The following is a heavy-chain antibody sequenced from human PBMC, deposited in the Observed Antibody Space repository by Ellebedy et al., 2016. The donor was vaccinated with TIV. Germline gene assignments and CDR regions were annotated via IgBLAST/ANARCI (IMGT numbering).Heavy chain of an antibody. V-gene: IGHV3-49*03. Sequence: GGSLRLXXTASGFTFGDYAMSWFRQAPGKGLEWVGFIRSKAYGGTTEYAASVKGRFTISRDDSKSIAYLQMNSLKTEDTAVYYCTRDRTRLGIMIVEGTTGDYWGQGTLVTVSS. D-gene: IGHD3-22*01. CDR1: GFTFGDYA. J-gene: IGHJ4*02. CDR2: IRSKAYGGTT. CDR3: TRDRTRLGIMIVEGTTGDY.